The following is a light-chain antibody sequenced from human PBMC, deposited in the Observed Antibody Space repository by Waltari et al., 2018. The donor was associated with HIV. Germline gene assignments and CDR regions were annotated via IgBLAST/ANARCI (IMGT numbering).Light chain of an antibody. V-gene: IGKV3-15*01. Sequence: EIVMTQSPPTLSVSPGQRATLSCRASQSISAKVAWYQQRPGQAPRLLIYEVGTRPTGIPARFSGSGSGTEFTLTISSLQSEDFATYFCQQYDSGPRGITFGQGTMLEIK. CDR2: EVG. CDR3: QQYDSGPRGIT. J-gene: IGKJ2*01. CDR1: QSISAK.